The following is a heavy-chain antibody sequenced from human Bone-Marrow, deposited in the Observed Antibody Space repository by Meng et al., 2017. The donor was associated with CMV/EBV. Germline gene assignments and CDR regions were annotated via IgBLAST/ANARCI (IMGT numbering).Heavy chain of an antibody. J-gene: IGHJ4*02. V-gene: IGHV3-33*06. Sequence: GEYLKFSCASSGFTFSNYGMHWVRQAPGKGLEWVAVIWYDGSNKYYEDSVKGRFTITRDNSKNTMYLQMNSLRAEDTAVYYCAKEDSGYDLDYWGQGTLVTVSS. CDR2: IWYDGSNK. CDR1: GFTFSNYG. CDR3: AKEDSGYDLDY. D-gene: IGHD5-12*01.